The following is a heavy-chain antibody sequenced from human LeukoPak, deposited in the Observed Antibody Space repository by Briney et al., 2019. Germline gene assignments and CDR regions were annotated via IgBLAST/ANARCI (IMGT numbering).Heavy chain of an antibody. J-gene: IGHJ4*02. D-gene: IGHD5-18*01. CDR2: IYSGGPT. CDR1: GFTVSDNY. CDR3: ARIVYSFGGDY. Sequence: PGGSLRLSCAASGFTVSDNYMSWVRQAPGKGLEWVSVIYSGGPTYYADSVKGRFTISRDNSKNILYLQMNTLRAKDTAVYYCARIVYSFGGDYWGQGTLVTVSS. V-gene: IGHV3-66*01.